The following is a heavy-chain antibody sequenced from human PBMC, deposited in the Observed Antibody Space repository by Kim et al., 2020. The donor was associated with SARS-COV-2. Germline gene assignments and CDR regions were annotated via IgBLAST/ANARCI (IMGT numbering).Heavy chain of an antibody. CDR3: AKDGQLWFITEIFDY. Sequence: GGSLRLSCAASGFTFSSYAMSWVRQAPGKGLEWVSAISGSGGSTYYADSVKGRFTISRDNSKNTLYLQMNSLRAEDTAVYYCAKDGQLWFITEIFDYWGQGTLVTVSS. V-gene: IGHV3-23*01. J-gene: IGHJ4*02. CDR1: GFTFSSYA. CDR2: ISGSGGST. D-gene: IGHD5-18*01.